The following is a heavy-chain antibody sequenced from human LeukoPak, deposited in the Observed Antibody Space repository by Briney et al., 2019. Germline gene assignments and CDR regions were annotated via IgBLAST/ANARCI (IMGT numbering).Heavy chain of an antibody. CDR1: GYTFTSYD. J-gene: IGHJ6*02. CDR2: MNPNSGNT. V-gene: IGHV1-8*01. Sequence: ASVKVSCKASGYTFTSYDINWVRQAPGQGLEWMGWMNPNSGNTGYAQKFQGRVTMTRNTSISTAYMELSSLRSEDTAVYYCAREVSSGYYYYYGMDVWGQGTTVTVSS. D-gene: IGHD3-22*01. CDR3: AREVSSGYYYYYGMDV.